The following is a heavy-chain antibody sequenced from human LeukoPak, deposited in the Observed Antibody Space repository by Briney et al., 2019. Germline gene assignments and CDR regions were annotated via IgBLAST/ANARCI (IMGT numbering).Heavy chain of an antibody. D-gene: IGHD3-10*01. CDR3: ARGTSVLLWFGESWGY. V-gene: IGHV1-2*02. J-gene: IGHJ4*02. Sequence: ASVKVSCKASGYTFTGYYMHWVRQAPGQGLEWMGWINPNSGGTNYAQKFQGRVTMTRDTSISTAYMELSGLRSDDTAVYYCARGTSVLLWFGESWGYWGQGTLVTVSS. CDR2: INPNSGGT. CDR1: GYTFTGYY.